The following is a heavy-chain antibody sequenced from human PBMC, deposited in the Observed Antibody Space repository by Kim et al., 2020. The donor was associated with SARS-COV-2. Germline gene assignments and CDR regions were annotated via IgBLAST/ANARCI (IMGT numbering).Heavy chain of an antibody. V-gene: IGHV3-11*06. CDR2: ISSSSSYT. D-gene: IGHD6-13*01. CDR1: GFTFSDYY. CDR3: ARAITAAGDKYFDY. Sequence: GGSLRLSCAASGFTFSDYYMSWIRQAPGKGLEWVSYISSSSSYTNYADSVKGRFTISRDNAKNSLYLQMNSLRAEDTAVYYCARAITAAGDKYFDYWGQGTLVTVSS. J-gene: IGHJ4*02.